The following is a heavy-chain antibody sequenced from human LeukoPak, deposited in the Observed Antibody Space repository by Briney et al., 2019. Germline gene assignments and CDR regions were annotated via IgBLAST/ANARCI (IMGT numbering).Heavy chain of an antibody. CDR2: LYYGGST. J-gene: IGHJ4*02. CDR1: GGSISSASSF. D-gene: IGHD4-17*01. CDR3: ARGRALRY. V-gene: IGHV4-39*01. Sequence: SETLSLTCTVSGGSISSASSFWGWIRQPPGKGLEWIGTLYYGGSTYYNASLKSRVTMSGDTSRNQFSLRLDSVNAADTAVYYCARGRALRYWGQGTLVTVSS.